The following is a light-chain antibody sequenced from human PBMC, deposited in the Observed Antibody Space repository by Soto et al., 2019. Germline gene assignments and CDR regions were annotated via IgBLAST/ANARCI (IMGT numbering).Light chain of an antibody. CDR3: QQYNSWLWT. Sequence: EIVMTQSPATLSVSPGEGATLSCRASQSVSSKLAWYQQKPGQAPRLLIYGASTRETGIPARFSGSGSGTEFTLIVSSLQSEDSAVYYCQQYNSWLWTFGQGTKV. J-gene: IGKJ1*01. CDR1: QSVSSK. V-gene: IGKV3-15*01. CDR2: GAS.